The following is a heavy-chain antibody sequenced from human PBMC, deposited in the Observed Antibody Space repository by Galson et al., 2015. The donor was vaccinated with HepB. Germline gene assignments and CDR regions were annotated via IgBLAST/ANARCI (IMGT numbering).Heavy chain of an antibody. CDR1: GYTFTSYA. CDR3: ARESSSSWYFYYYYYMDV. Sequence: SVKVSCKASGYTFTSYAMNWVRQAPGQGLEWMGWINTNTGNPTYAQGFTGRFVFSLVTSVSTAYLQISSLKAEDTAVYYCARESSSSWYFYYYYYMDVWGKGTTVTVSS. D-gene: IGHD6-13*01. V-gene: IGHV7-4-1*02. CDR2: INTNTGNP. J-gene: IGHJ6*03.